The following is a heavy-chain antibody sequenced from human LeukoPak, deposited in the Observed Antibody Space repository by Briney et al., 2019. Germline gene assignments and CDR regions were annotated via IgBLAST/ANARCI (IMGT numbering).Heavy chain of an antibody. J-gene: IGHJ4*02. CDR2: INHNSGGT. Sequence: ASVKVSCKASVYTFTVYYMHWVRQAPAQGREWMGWINHNSGGTTYAQKFQGRVTMTRDTSISTAYMELSRLRSDDTAVYYCARALLRYFDWFTNWGQGTLVTVSS. D-gene: IGHD3-9*01. CDR1: VYTFTVYY. CDR3: ARALLRYFDWFTN. V-gene: IGHV1-2*02.